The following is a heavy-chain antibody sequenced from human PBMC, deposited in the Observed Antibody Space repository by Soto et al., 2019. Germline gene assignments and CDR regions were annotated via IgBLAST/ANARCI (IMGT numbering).Heavy chain of an antibody. J-gene: IGHJ5*02. CDR1: GGSISSYY. V-gene: IGHV4-59*01. D-gene: IGHD6-6*01. CDR2: IYYSGST. Sequence: SETLSLTCTVSGGSISSYYWSWIRQPPGKGLEWIGYIYYSGSTNYNPSLKSRVTISVDTSKNQFSLKLSSVTAADTAVYYCARAHSSSSRIWFDPWGLGTLVTVSS. CDR3: ARAHSSSSRIWFDP.